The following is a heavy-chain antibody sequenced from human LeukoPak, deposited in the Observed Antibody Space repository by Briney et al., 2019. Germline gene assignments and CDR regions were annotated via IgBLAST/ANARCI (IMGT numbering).Heavy chain of an antibody. Sequence: PPETLSLTCTVSGGSISSYYWSWIRQPPGKGLEWIGYIYYSGSTNYNPSLKSRVTISVDTSKNQFSLKLSSVTAADTAVYYCARWAKYYYGSGTPYYYGMDVWGKGTTVTVSS. CDR2: IYYSGST. D-gene: IGHD3-10*01. CDR3: ARWAKYYYGSGTPYYYGMDV. J-gene: IGHJ6*04. V-gene: IGHV4-59*01. CDR1: GGSISSYY.